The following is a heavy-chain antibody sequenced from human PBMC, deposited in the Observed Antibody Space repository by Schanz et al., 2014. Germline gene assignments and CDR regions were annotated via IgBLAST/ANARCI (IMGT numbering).Heavy chain of an antibody. CDR1: GFNFSDYA. CDR3: TRDVRLDRRGNWFDP. Sequence: EVQLLESGGGLVQPGGSLRLSCTASGFNFSDYAMCWVRQAPGKGLEWVSAILGLASTTYYADSVKGRFTISRDNSKNTLYLQMNSLRAEDTAVYYCTRDVRLDRRGNWFDPWGQGTLVTVSS. J-gene: IGHJ5*02. D-gene: IGHD1-1*01. V-gene: IGHV3-23*01. CDR2: ILGLASTT.